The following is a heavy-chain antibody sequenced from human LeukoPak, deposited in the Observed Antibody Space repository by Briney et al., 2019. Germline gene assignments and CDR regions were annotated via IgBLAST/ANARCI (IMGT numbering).Heavy chain of an antibody. CDR2: ILGSGGGT. CDR3: AIRQPSYYFDY. D-gene: IGHD5-18*01. V-gene: IGHV3-23*01. J-gene: IGHJ4*02. Sequence: GGSLRLSCAASGFTFSSYNMNWVRQAPGKGLEWVSGILGSGGGTYYADSVKGRFTISRDNPKNTLYLQMNSLRAEDTAIYYCAIRQPSYYFDYWGQGTLVAVSS. CDR1: GFTFSSYN.